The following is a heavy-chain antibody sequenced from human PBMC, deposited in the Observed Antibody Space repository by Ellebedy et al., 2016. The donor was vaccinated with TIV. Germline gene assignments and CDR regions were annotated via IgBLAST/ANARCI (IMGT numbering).Heavy chain of an antibody. CDR3: ARDKGPYGSGSYGAY. J-gene: IGHJ4*02. CDR2: IYSGGST. CDR1: GFTVSSDY. V-gene: IGHV3-53*01. D-gene: IGHD3-10*01. Sequence: GGSLRLXXAASGFTVSSDYMSWVRQAPGKGLEWVSVIYSGGSTYYADSVKGRFTISRDNSKNTLYLQMNSLRAEDTAVYYCARDKGPYGSGSYGAYWGQGTLFTVSS.